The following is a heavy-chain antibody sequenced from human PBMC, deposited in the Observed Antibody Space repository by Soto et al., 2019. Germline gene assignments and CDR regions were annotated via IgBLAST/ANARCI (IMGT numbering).Heavy chain of an antibody. CDR2: TYPGDSET. CDR3: ARHDYYGLKAFDI. V-gene: IGHV5-51*01. J-gene: IGHJ3*02. Sequence: GESLKISCQGSGYSFTTYWIAWVRQMPGKGLEWMAITYPGDSETRYSPSFQGQVTISADKSISTAYLQWNSLRASDTAMYYCARHDYYGLKAFDIWGQGTMVTVSS. D-gene: IGHD3-10*01. CDR1: GYSFTTYW.